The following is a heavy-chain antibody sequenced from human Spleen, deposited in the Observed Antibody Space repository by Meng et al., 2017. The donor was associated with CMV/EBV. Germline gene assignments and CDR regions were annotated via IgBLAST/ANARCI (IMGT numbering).Heavy chain of an antibody. Sequence: LRLSCTVSGGSISSYYWSWIRQPPGKGLEWIGYIYYSGTTNYNPSLKSRVTISVDTSKNQFSLKLSSVTAADTAVYYCAEYSSSSLAFDIWGQGTMVTVSS. V-gene: IGHV4-59*01. CDR1: GGSISSYY. D-gene: IGHD6-6*01. CDR3: AEYSSSSLAFDI. J-gene: IGHJ3*02. CDR2: IYYSGTT.